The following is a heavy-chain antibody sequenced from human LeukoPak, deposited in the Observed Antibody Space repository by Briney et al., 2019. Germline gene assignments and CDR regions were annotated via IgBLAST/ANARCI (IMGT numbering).Heavy chain of an antibody. CDR1: GVTFSSYG. CDR3: AKDLEVGDIVVVTATPVDY. V-gene: IGHV3-33*06. Sequence: PGGSLRLSCAASGVTFSSYGMHWVRQAPGKGLEWVAVIWYDGSNKYYADSVKGRFTISRDNSKNTLYLQMNSLRAEDTAVYYCAKDLEVGDIVVVTATPVDYWGQGTLVTVSS. D-gene: IGHD2-21*02. J-gene: IGHJ4*02. CDR2: IWYDGSNK.